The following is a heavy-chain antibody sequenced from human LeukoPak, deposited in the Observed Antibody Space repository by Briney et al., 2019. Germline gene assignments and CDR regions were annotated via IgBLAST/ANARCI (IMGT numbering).Heavy chain of an antibody. V-gene: IGHV3-23*01. Sequence: GSLRLSCAASGFTFSSYAMSWVRQAPGKGLEWVSAISGSGGSTYYADSVKGRFTISRDNSKNTLYLQMNSLRAEDTAVYYCAKSLQSTPRYCSGGSCYSGWDYWGQGTLVTVSS. CDR3: AKSLQSTPRYCSGGSCYSGWDY. CDR1: GFTFSSYA. CDR2: ISGSGGST. D-gene: IGHD2-15*01. J-gene: IGHJ4*02.